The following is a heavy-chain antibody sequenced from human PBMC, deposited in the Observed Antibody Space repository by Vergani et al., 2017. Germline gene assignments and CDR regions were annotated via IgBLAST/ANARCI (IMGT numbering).Heavy chain of an antibody. Sequence: EVQLLESGGGLVQPGGSLRLSCEASGFSFPGYAMSWVRQAPGKGLEWVSSVSGSSATPYYADSVKGRFIISRDNSKNTLHLQMNSLRADDTAVYYCTKGSRGYTGYFFDSWGQGTLVTVSS. CDR3: TKGSRGYTGYFFDS. V-gene: IGHV3-23*01. CDR1: GFSFPGYA. CDR2: VSGSSATP. D-gene: IGHD5-12*01. J-gene: IGHJ4*02.